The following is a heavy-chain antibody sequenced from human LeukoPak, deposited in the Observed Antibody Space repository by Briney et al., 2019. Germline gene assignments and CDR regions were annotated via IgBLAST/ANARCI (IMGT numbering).Heavy chain of an antibody. CDR2: IYYSGST. Sequence: PSETLSLTCTVSGGSISSYYWSWIRQPPGKGLEWIGYIYYSGSTNYNPSLKSRVTISVDTSKNQFSLKLSSVTAADTAVYYCARVRNDHDAFDIWGQGTMDTVSS. CDR3: ARVRNDHDAFDI. D-gene: IGHD1-1*01. V-gene: IGHV4-59*01. J-gene: IGHJ3*02. CDR1: GGSISSYY.